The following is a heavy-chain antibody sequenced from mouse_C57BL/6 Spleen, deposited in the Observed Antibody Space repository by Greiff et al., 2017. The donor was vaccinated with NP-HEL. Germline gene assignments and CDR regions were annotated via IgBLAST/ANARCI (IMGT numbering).Heavy chain of an antibody. D-gene: IGHD1-1*01. CDR3: AKNWDYYGSSPWFAY. CDR2: IWSGGST. V-gene: IGHV2-4*01. Sequence: QVQLKQSGPGLVQPSQSLSITCTVSGFSLTSYGVHWVRQPPGKGLEWLGVIWSGGSTDYNAAFISRLSISKDNSKSQVFFKMNSLQADDTAIYYCAKNWDYYGSSPWFAYWGQGTLVTVSA. CDR1: GFSLTSYG. J-gene: IGHJ3*01.